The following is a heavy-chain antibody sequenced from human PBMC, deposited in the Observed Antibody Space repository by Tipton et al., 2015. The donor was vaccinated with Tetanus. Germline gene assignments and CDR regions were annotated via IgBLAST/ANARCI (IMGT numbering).Heavy chain of an antibody. CDR2: LSFTGNA. Sequence: TLSLTCNVSSGSINSHYWGWVRQPPGKGLEWIGFLSFTGNARSNPSLKSRVTMSVDRSKNHFSLKISSLTAADTAVYYCARWGDASGSTNLYAFDIWGQGTMVSVSS. CDR3: ARWGDASGSTNLYAFDI. CDR1: SGSINSHY. V-gene: IGHV4-59*11. J-gene: IGHJ3*02. D-gene: IGHD3-10*01.